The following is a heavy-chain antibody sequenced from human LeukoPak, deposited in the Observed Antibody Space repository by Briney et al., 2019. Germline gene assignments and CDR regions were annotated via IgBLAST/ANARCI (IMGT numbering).Heavy chain of an antibody. CDR3: AGAASYYYDSSGWDAFDI. Sequence: SETLSLTCTVSGGSISSYYWSWIRQPPGKGLEWIGYIYYSGSTNYNPSLKSRVTISVDTSKNQFSLKLSSVTAADTAVYYCAGAASYYYDSSGWDAFDIWGQGTMVTVSS. J-gene: IGHJ3*02. CDR1: GGSISSYY. CDR2: IYYSGST. D-gene: IGHD3-22*01. V-gene: IGHV4-59*01.